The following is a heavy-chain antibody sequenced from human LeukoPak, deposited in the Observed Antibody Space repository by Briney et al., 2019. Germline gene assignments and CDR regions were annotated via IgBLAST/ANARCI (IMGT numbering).Heavy chain of an antibody. V-gene: IGHV1-2*02. CDR1: GYTFTSYD. CDR2: INPNSGGT. J-gene: IGHJ4*02. CDR3: ARDTPPAANEY. Sequence: GASVKVSCKASGYTFTSYDINWVRQATGQGLEWMGWINPNSGGTNYAQKFQGRVTMTRDTSISTAYMELSRLRSDDTAVYYCARDTPPAANEYRGQGTLVTVSS.